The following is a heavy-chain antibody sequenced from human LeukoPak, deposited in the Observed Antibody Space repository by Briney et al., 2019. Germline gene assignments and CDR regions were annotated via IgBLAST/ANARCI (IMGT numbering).Heavy chain of an antibody. J-gene: IGHJ4*02. CDR1: GFTFSSYA. V-gene: IGHV3-23*01. D-gene: IGHD1-26*01. Sequence: PGGSLRLSCAASGFTFSSYAMSWVRQAPGKGLEWVSYISSSGSTTYYADSVKGRFTISRDNSKNTLYLQMNNLRAEDTAVYYCARGGGYYAIDYWGQGTLVTVSS. CDR2: ISSSGSTT. CDR3: ARGGGYYAIDY.